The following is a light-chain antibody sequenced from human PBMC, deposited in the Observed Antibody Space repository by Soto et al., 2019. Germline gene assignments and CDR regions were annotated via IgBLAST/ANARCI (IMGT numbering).Light chain of an antibody. Sequence: QSVLTQPASVSGSPGQSITISCTGTDSDVGGYNYVSWYQQHPGKAPKLIIYGVTKRPSGVSNRFSGSKSGNTASLTISGLQAEDEADYYCSSYTTRSTYVVLGGGTKLTVL. J-gene: IGLJ2*01. CDR1: DSDVGGYNY. V-gene: IGLV2-14*01. CDR3: SSYTTRSTYVV. CDR2: GVT.